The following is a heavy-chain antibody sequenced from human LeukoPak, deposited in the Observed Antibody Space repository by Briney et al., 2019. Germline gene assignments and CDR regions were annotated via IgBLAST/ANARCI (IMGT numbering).Heavy chain of an antibody. Sequence: PSGGSLRLSCAASGFTFSSYAMSWVRQAPGKGLEWVSAISDSGGSTYYADSVKGRFTISRDNSKNTLFLQMNSLRAEDTAVYYCAKRTDYSNYGPFDYWGQGTLVTVSS. J-gene: IGHJ4*02. CDR1: GFTFSSYA. CDR2: ISDSGGST. D-gene: IGHD4-11*01. V-gene: IGHV3-23*01. CDR3: AKRTDYSNYGPFDY.